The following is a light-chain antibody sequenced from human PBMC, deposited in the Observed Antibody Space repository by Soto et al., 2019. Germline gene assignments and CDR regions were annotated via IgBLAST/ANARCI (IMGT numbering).Light chain of an antibody. CDR1: QSVSSS. CDR3: QQSSNWPRT. CDR2: DAS. J-gene: IGKJ2*01. Sequence: EIVLTQSPATLSLSPGERATLSCRASQSVSSSLGWYQQIPGQAPRLLIYDASNRATGIPARFSGSGSGTDFTLTISSLEPEDFAVYYCQQSSNWPRTFGQGTKVDIK. V-gene: IGKV3-11*01.